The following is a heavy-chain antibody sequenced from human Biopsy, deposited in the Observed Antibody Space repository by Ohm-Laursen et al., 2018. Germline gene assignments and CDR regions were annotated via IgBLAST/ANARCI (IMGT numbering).Heavy chain of an antibody. D-gene: IGHD2/OR15-2a*01. V-gene: IGHV4-4*07. CDR1: GASISDYY. J-gene: IGHJ6*02. CDR3: ARATNSTGWPYYYFYGMDV. Sequence: SDTLSLTCAVSGASISDYYCVWIRQPAGKGLEWIGLIFTSGSTTYNPSLRSRVTMSVDTSKNQFSLRLNSVTAADTAVYYCARATNSTGWPYYYFYGMDVWGQGTTVTASS. CDR2: IFTSGST.